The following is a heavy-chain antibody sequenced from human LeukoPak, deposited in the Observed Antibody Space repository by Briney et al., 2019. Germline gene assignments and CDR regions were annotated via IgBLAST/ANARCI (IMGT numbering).Heavy chain of an antibody. CDR1: GITLSSYC. V-gene: IGHV3-64*01. J-gene: IGHJ6*02. CDR3: ARGVGSSSWYYYYGMDV. CDR2: INCYGGST. Sequence: GGAPRISCAAPGITLSSYCMHLGRQGPREGMEYFLAINCYGGSTYYANSVKGRFTISRDNSKNTPYLQMGSLRAEDMAVYYCARGVGSSSWYYYYGMDVWGQGTTVTVSS. D-gene: IGHD6-13*01.